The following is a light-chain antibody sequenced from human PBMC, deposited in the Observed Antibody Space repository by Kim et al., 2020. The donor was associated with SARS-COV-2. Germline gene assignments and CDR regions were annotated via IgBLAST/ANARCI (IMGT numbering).Light chain of an antibody. V-gene: IGLV4-69*01. CDR2: LNSDGSH. Sequence: QLVLTQSPSASASLGDSVKLTCILTSGHSTYAIAWHQQQPEKGPRFLMKLNSDGSHRRGDGIPDRFSGSSSGTERYLTISSVQAEDEADYYYQTWDTAIRVFGGGTQLTVL. CDR3: QTWDTAIRV. J-gene: IGLJ3*02. CDR1: SGHSTYA.